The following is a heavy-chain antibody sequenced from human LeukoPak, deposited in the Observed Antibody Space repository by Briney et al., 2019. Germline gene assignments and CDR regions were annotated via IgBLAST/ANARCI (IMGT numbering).Heavy chain of an antibody. CDR3: ARDPTPGSDYYDSSDEYGAFDI. CDR1: GYTFTGYY. J-gene: IGHJ3*02. Sequence: EASVKVSCKASGYTFTGYYMHWVRQAPGQGLEWMGWINPNSGGTNYAQKFQGRVTMTRDTSISTAYMELSRLRSDDTAVYYCARDPTPGSDYYDSSDEYGAFDIWGQGTMVTVSS. V-gene: IGHV1-2*02. CDR2: INPNSGGT. D-gene: IGHD3-22*01.